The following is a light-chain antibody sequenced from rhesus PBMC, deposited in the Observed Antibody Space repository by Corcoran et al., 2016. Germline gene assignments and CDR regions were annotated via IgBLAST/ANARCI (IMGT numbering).Light chain of an antibody. J-gene: IGKJ2*01. V-gene: IGKV2-65*01. CDR2: KVS. CDR1: QSLVHSNGNTY. CDR3: MQYTHIPYS. Sequence: DVVMTQSPLALPITPGQPASISCRSSQSLVHSNGNTYLSWFQQKPGQPPRLLFYKVSNRYSGVPDSFSGSGAGTDFTLKISRVEAEDVGVYYCMQYTHIPYSFGQGTKVEIK.